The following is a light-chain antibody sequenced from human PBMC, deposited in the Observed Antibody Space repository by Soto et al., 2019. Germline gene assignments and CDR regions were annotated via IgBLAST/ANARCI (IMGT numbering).Light chain of an antibody. CDR2: DVM. Sequence: QSALTQPRSVSGSPGQSVTVSCTGTNSDVGAYNYVSWYQQHPGKAPKLIIYDVMARPSGVPDRFSGSKSGNTASLTISGLQVEDEADYYCCSHAGRSTWVLGGGTKLTVL. J-gene: IGLJ3*02. V-gene: IGLV2-11*01. CDR3: CSHAGRSTWV. CDR1: NSDVGAYNY.